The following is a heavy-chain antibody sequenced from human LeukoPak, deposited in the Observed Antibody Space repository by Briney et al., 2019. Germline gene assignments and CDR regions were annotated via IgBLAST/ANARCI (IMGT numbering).Heavy chain of an antibody. D-gene: IGHD3-10*01. CDR2: ISGYNGNT. CDR3: ARELGGAGSYFFPYYAMDV. J-gene: IGHJ6*02. V-gene: IGHV1-18*01. CDR1: VYSFTSYG. Sequence: ASVKVSCKASVYSFTSYGINWVRQAPGQGLEWMGWISGYNGNTKYAQDFQGRVTMTTDTSTSTAYMELRSLRSDDTAVYYCARELGGAGSYFFPYYAMDVWGQGTTVTVSS.